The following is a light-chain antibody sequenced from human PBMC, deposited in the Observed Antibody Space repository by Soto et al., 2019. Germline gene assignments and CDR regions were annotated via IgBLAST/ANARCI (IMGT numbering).Light chain of an antibody. V-gene: IGLV2-8*01. Sequence: QSALTQPPSASGSPGQSVTISCTGTSSDVGLYNFVSWYQQHPGKAPKLTIYDVTKRPSGVPDRFSGSKSGNTASLTVSGLQAEDEADYYCSSYAGSNKVVFGGGTKLTVL. CDR3: SSYAGSNKVV. J-gene: IGLJ2*01. CDR1: SSDVGLYNF. CDR2: DVT.